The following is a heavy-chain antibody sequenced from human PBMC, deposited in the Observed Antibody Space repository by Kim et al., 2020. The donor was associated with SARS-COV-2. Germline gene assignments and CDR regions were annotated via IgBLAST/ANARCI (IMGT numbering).Heavy chain of an antibody. CDR3: ARHSTNDGGCYCLLDC. V-gene: IGHV4-39*01. J-gene: IGHJ4*02. D-gene: IGHD2-15*01. Sequence: SLKGRVTISVDTSKNQFSLKLSSVTAADTAVYYCARHSTNDGGCYCLLDCWGQGTLVTVSS.